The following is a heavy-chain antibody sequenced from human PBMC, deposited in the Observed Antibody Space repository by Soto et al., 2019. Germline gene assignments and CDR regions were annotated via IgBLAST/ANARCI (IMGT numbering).Heavy chain of an antibody. CDR3: ARVGYGDYALDY. CDR1: GFTFSSYS. CDR2: ISSSSSYI. Sequence: VQLVESGGGLVQPGGSLRLSCAASGFTFSSYSMNWVRQAPGKGLEWVSSISSSSSYIYYADSVKGRFTISRDNAKNSLYLQMNSLRAEDTAVYYCARVGYGDYALDYWGQGTLVTVSS. V-gene: IGHV3-21*01. J-gene: IGHJ4*02. D-gene: IGHD4-17*01.